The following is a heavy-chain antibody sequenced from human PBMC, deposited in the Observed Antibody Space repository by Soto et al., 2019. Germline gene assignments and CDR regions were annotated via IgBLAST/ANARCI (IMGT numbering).Heavy chain of an antibody. J-gene: IGHJ6*02. V-gene: IGHV3-23*01. CDR3: AKDGFFYIPHYYYYVMYI. CDR1: GVTFSSYA. Sequence: GVSLRLSCAASGVTFSSYAMSWVRQAPGKGLEWVSAISGSGGSTYYADSVKGRFTISRDNSKNTLYLQMNRLRAEDTAVYYCAKDGFFYIPHYYYYVMYIWGHATPVTGSS. CDR2: ISGSGGST. D-gene: IGHD2-2*02.